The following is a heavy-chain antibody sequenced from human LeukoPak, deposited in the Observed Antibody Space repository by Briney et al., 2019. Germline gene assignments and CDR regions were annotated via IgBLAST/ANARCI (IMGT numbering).Heavy chain of an antibody. V-gene: IGHV3-23*01. Sequence: PGGSLRLSCAASGFTFSSYAMSWVRQAPGKGLEWVSAISGSGGGTHYADSVKGRFTISRDNSKNTLYLQMNSLRAEDTAVYYCAKNWVASSWFNWFDPWGQGTLVTVSS. J-gene: IGHJ5*02. CDR1: GFTFSSYA. CDR3: AKNWVASSWFNWFDP. D-gene: IGHD6-13*01. CDR2: ISGSGGGT.